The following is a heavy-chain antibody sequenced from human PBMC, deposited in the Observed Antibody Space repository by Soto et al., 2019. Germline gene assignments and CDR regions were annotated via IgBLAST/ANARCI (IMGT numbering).Heavy chain of an antibody. V-gene: IGHV3-30-3*01. CDR3: AGAETVTIFGVAIDYYGMDV. J-gene: IGHJ6*02. CDR2: ISYDGSNK. Sequence: GGSLRLSCAASGFTFSSYAMHWVRQAPGKGLEWVAVISYDGSNKYYADSVKGRFTISRDNSKNTLYLQMNSLRAEDTAVYYCAGAETVTIFGVAIDYYGMDVWGQGTTVTVSS. CDR1: GFTFSSYA. D-gene: IGHD3-3*01.